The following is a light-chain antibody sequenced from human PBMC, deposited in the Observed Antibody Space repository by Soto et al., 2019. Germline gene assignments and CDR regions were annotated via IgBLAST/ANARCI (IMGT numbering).Light chain of an antibody. CDR1: SSNIGNNY. Sequence: QSALTQPPSVSAAPGQKVTISCSGSSSNIGNNYVSWYQQLPGTAPKLLIYENNKRPSGIPDRFSGSESGTSATLGITGLQTGVEADYYCGTWDSSLSALYVFGTGTKVTVL. V-gene: IGLV1-51*02. CDR2: ENN. CDR3: GTWDSSLSALYV. J-gene: IGLJ1*01.